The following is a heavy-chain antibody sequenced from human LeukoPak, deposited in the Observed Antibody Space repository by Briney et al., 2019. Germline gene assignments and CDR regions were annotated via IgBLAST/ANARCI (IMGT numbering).Heavy chain of an antibody. Sequence: ASVKVSCKASGYTFTSYYMHWVRQAPGQRLEWMGWINAGNGNTKYSQKFQGRVTITRDTSASTAYMELSSLRSEDTAVYYCARDLWIDYGDPNDAFDIWGQGTMVTVSS. J-gene: IGHJ3*02. CDR1: GYTFTSYY. CDR3: ARDLWIDYGDPNDAFDI. V-gene: IGHV1-3*01. D-gene: IGHD4-17*01. CDR2: INAGNGNT.